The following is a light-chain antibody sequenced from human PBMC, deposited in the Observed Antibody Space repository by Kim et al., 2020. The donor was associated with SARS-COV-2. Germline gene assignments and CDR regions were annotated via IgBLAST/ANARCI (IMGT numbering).Light chain of an antibody. CDR3: YSTDSSGNHRV. CDR1: ALPKKY. J-gene: IGLJ3*02. Sequence: SYELTQPPSVSVSPGQTARITCSGDALPKKYAYWYQQKSGQAPVLVIYEDSKRPSGIPERFSGSSSGTMATLTISGAQVEDEVDYYCYSTDSSGNHRVFGGGTQLTVL. V-gene: IGLV3-10*01. CDR2: EDS.